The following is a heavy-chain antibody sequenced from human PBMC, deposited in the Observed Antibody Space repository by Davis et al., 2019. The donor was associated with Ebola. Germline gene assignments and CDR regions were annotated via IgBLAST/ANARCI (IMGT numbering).Heavy chain of an antibody. Sequence: SVKVSCKASGGTFSSYAISWVRQAPGQGLEWMGGIIPIFGTANYAQKFQGRVTITADKSTSTAYMELSSLRSEDTAVYYCAREAVAARRYYYYYGMDVWGQGTTVTVSS. J-gene: IGHJ6*02. V-gene: IGHV1-69*06. CDR3: AREAVAARRYYYYYGMDV. CDR2: IIPIFGTA. D-gene: IGHD6-6*01. CDR1: GGTFSSYA.